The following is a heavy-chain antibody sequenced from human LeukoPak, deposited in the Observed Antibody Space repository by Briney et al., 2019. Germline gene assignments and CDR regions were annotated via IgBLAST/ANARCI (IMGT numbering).Heavy chain of an antibody. D-gene: IGHD4-11*01. Sequence: ASVKVSCKASGGTFSSYAISWVRQAPGQGLEWMGRIIPILGIANYAQKFQGRVTITADKSTSTAYMELSNLRSEDTAVYYCARDDYTNTLCFDYWGQGTLVTVSS. CDR1: GGTFSSYA. J-gene: IGHJ4*02. CDR2: IIPILGIA. V-gene: IGHV1-69*04. CDR3: ARDDYTNTLCFDY.